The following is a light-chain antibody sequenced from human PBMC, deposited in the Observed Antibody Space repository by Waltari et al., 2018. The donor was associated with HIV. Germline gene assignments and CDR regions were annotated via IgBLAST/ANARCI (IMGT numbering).Light chain of an antibody. Sequence: QSALTQPPSASGSPGQSVTISCTGTSSDIGGYTYVSWYQQYPGKAPKLMIYEVSKRPSGVPDRFSGSKSGNTASLTISGLQAEDEADYYCCSCPRSGIRYVFGTGTKVTVL. CDR2: EVS. J-gene: IGLJ1*01. V-gene: IGLV2-8*01. CDR1: SSDIGGYTY. CDR3: CSCPRSGIRYV.